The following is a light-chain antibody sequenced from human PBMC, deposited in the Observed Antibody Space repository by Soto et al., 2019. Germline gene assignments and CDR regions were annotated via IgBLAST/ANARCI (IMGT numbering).Light chain of an antibody. J-gene: IGKJ3*01. V-gene: IGKV1-39*01. CDR3: RQSYSTPFT. CDR2: AAS. CDR1: QSISSY. Sequence: DIQMTQSPSSLSASVGDRVTITCRASQSISSYLNWYQQKPGKAPKLLIYAASSLQSGVPSRFSGSGSGTDFTLTSSSLQPEDFATYYCRQSYSTPFTFGPGTKVDIK.